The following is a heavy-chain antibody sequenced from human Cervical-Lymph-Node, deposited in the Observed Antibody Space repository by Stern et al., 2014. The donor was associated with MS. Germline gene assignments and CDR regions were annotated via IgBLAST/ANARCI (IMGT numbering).Heavy chain of an antibody. CDR2: LLDEGRSK. Sequence: VQLVDSGGGVVQPEKSLRLSCAASGFTFSAYGMHWVRKAPGTGLVWVAVLLDEGRSKYYADCAQGRFTVSRDTSMKTQHMLKNSLRAEDTAAYFCARGGEAEYYYSFYDVDVWGQGTTVTVSS. J-gene: IGHJ6*02. V-gene: IGHV3-33*01. D-gene: IGHD3-10*01. CDR3: ARGGEAEYYYSFYDVDV. CDR1: GFTFSAYG.